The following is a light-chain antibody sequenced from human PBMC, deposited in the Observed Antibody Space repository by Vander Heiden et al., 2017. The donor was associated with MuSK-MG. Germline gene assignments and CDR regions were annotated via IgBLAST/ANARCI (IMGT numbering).Light chain of an antibody. CDR2: DTR. Sequence: VVPPQPPLTVSPPGPATPVSCSSTGPVTRGHYPYRPQPSPGQAAITLIYDTRNTHTWTPARFSGSRVGGTAALTLAGAQPEDESEYYCLLSYSGARVFGSGTKVTVL. J-gene: IGLJ1*01. V-gene: IGLV7-46*01. CDR3: LLSYSGARV. CDR1: TGPVTRGHY.